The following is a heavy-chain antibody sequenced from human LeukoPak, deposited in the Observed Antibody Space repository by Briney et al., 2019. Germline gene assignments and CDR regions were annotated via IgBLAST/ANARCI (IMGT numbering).Heavy chain of an antibody. CDR3: ARSLLLATVTTAEYYFDY. Sequence: SETLSLTCTVSGGSISSYYWSWIRQPPGKGLEWIGYIYYSGSTNYNPSLKSRVTISVDTSKNQFSLKLSSVTAADTAVYYCARSLLLATVTTAEYYFDYWGQRTLVTVSS. CDR2: IYYSGST. D-gene: IGHD4-17*01. V-gene: IGHV4-59*08. CDR1: GGSISSYY. J-gene: IGHJ4*02.